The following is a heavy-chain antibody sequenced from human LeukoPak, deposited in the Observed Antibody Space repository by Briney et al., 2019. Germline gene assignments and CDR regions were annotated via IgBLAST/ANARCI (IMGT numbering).Heavy chain of an antibody. CDR2: IFPADSDT. Sequence: EESVKISCKGSGYSFSNYWIAWVRRMPGKGLEWMGIIFPADSDTRYSPSLQGQVTISVDKSINTAYLQWSSLLASDSAMYYCARPPGVGATSFDYWGQGTLVTVSS. CDR3: ARPPGVGATSFDY. J-gene: IGHJ4*02. D-gene: IGHD1-26*01. V-gene: IGHV5-51*01. CDR1: GYSFSNYW.